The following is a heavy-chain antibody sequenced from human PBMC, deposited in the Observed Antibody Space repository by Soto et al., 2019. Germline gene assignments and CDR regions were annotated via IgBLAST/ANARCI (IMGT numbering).Heavy chain of an antibody. J-gene: IGHJ6*02. CDR1: GYSVASNTVA. CDR3: AREVPNYYCGMDV. V-gene: IGHV6-1*01. Sequence: QTLSLTCDISGYSVASNTVAWSLIRQSPSRGLEWLVRTYYRSKWYSDYAPSVKSRITINPDTSKNQISLQLNSVTPEDTAVYYCAREVPNYYCGMDVWGQGTTVTVSS. CDR2: TYYRSKWYS.